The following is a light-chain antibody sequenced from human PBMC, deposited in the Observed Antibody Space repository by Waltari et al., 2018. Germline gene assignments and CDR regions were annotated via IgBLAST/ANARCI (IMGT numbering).Light chain of an antibody. J-gene: IGKJ4*01. V-gene: IGKV3-11*01. Sequence: DIVITQSPPTLPLSPSETATLSCRASQTVGAYLAWYQQKPEQPPKLLDHSAYFGAPGIPGRFSGSGSRTDFTLTINSLEPEDAGVYRCQQYSDSLTFGGGTKVEIK. CDR1: QTVGAY. CDR2: SAY. CDR3: QQYSDSLT.